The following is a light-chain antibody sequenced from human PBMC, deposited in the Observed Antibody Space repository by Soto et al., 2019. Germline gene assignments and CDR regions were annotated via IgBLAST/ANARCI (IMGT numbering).Light chain of an antibody. CDR1: QTVRNNY. Sequence: EFVLTQSPGTLSLSPGERATLSCSPSQTVRNNYLAWYQQKPRQAPRLLIYDASSRATGIPDRFSGGGSGTDFTLTISSLEPEDFAVYYCQQRSNWPLTFGQGTRLEIK. CDR2: DAS. CDR3: QQRSNWPLT. V-gene: IGKV3D-20*02. J-gene: IGKJ5*01.